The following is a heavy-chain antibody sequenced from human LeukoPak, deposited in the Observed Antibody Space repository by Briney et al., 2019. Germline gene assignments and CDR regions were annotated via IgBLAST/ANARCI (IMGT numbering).Heavy chain of an antibody. CDR3: ARDGTSTDDY. D-gene: IGHD2-2*01. V-gene: IGHV1-18*01. CDR1: GYTFSNSG. Sequence: ASVKVSCKTSGYTFSNSGINWVRQAPGQGLEWMGWISGSNDNPNYGQKFQGRFTVTTDSSTSTAYMELRNLRFDDTAVYYCARDGTSTDDYWGQGTLVTVSS. CDR2: ISGSNDNP. J-gene: IGHJ4*02.